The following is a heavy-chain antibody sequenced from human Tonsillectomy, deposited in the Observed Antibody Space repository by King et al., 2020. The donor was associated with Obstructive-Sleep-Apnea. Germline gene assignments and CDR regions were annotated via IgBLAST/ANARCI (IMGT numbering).Heavy chain of an antibody. V-gene: IGHV4-39*07. Sequence: QLQESGPGLVKPSETLSLTCSVSGGFISSSSYYWGWIRQPPGKGLEWIGCIYYSGSTYYNPSLKSRVTISVDTSKNQFSLKGSSVTDADTAVYYCARDPYSYFDYWGQGTLVTVSS. J-gene: IGHJ4*02. CDR1: GGFISSSSYY. CDR3: ARDPYSYFDY. D-gene: IGHD5-18*01. CDR2: IYYSGST.